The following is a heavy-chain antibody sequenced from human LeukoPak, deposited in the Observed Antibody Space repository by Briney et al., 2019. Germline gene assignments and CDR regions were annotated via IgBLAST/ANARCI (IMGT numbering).Heavy chain of an antibody. CDR2: ISSSGSTI. V-gene: IGHV3-11*04. CDR1: GFTFSDYY. CDR3: ASRRYYDSSGYVD. Sequence: GGSLRLSCAASGFTFSDYYMSWIRRAPGKGLEWVSYISSSGSTIYYADSVKGRFTISRDNAKNSLYLQMNSLRAEDTAVYYCASRRYYDSSGYVDWGQGTLVTVSS. J-gene: IGHJ4*02. D-gene: IGHD3-22*01.